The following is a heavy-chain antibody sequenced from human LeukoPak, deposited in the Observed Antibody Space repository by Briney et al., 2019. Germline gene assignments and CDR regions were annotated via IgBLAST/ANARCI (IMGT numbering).Heavy chain of an antibody. CDR2: IYASGTI. V-gene: IGHV4-4*07. D-gene: IGHD3-10*01. CDR3: ARDSGTTGEVKFDP. CDR1: GGSIRSYY. J-gene: IGHJ5*02. Sequence: SETLSLTCTVSGGSIRSYYWSWIRQPAGKGLEWIGRIYASGTITYNPSLESRVSMSVDTSKNQFSLNLSSVTAADTAVYYCARDSGTTGEVKFDPWGQGTLVTVSS.